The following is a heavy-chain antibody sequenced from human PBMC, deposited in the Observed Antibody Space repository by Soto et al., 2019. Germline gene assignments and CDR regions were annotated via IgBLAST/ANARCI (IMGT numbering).Heavy chain of an antibody. J-gene: IGHJ6*02. Sequence: LSLTCTVSGGSISSGGYYWSWIRQPPGKGLEWVGYIDRSGSTYYNPSLKSRVTISADRPDNRFSLILNSVTAADTAVYFCARDGAWRGFDVWGQGTTVTVSS. CDR1: GGSISSGGYY. D-gene: IGHD1-26*01. CDR2: IDRSGST. V-gene: IGHV4-30-2*01. CDR3: ARDGAWRGFDV.